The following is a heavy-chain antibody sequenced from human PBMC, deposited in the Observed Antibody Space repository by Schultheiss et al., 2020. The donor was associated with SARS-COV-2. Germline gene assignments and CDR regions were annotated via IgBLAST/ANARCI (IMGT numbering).Heavy chain of an antibody. Sequence: SETLSLTCTVPGGSISPYYWRWVRQPPGKGLEWLGSIYYSGNTNYNPSLKSRVAISVDLSKNLFSLRLNSVTAADTAVYYCARGSYCSSTSCYKYKQKNWFDPWGQGTLVTVSS. CDR1: GGSISPYY. D-gene: IGHD2-2*01. J-gene: IGHJ5*02. CDR3: ARGSYCSSTSCYKYKQKNWFDP. CDR2: IYYSGNT. V-gene: IGHV4-59*01.